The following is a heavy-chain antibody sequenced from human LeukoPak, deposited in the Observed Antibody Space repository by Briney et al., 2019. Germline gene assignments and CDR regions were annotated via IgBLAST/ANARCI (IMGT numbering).Heavy chain of an antibody. CDR2: ISTSGRYI. J-gene: IGHJ4*02. V-gene: IGHV3-21*04. Sequence: GGSLRLSCAASGFTFDGYNFNWVRQAPGKGLEWVASISTSGRYINYAGSVRGRFTISRDNRKNLVFLQMNSLRVEDTATYYCARWLDGFTPLDFWGQGALVTVSS. CDR3: ARWLDGFTPLDF. CDR1: GFTFDGYN. D-gene: IGHD6-19*01.